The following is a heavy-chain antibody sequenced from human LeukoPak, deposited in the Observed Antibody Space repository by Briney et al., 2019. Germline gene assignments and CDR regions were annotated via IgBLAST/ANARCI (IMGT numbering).Heavy chain of an antibody. D-gene: IGHD1-26*01. CDR1: GGSISSSSYY. CDR2: IYYSGST. Sequence: TSETLSLTCTVSGGSISSSSYYWGWIRQPPGKGLEWIGSIYYSGSTYYNPSLKSRVTISVDTPKNQFSLKLSSVTAADTAVYYCARAQVGATGFDYWGQGTLVTVSS. CDR3: ARAQVGATGFDY. J-gene: IGHJ4*02. V-gene: IGHV4-39*01.